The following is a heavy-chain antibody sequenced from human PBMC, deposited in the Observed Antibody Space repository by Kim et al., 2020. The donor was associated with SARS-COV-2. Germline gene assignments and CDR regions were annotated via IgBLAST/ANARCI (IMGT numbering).Heavy chain of an antibody. V-gene: IGHV4-59*08. Sequence: NHNPTLRRRATLSLDTSKNHFSLKLSSVTAADTAVYYCARHPTSRGFDSWGQGTLVTVSS. CDR3: ARHPTSRGFDS. J-gene: IGHJ5*01.